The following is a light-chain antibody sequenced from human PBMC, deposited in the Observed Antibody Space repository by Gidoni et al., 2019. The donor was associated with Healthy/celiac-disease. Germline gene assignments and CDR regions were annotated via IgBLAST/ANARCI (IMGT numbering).Light chain of an antibody. CDR2: KAS. Sequence: DIHMTQSPSTLSASVGDRVTITCRASQSISSWLAWYQQKPGKAPKLLIYKASSLESGVPSRFSGSGSGTEFTLTISSLQPDDFATYYCQQYNSYSYTFXQXTKLEIK. CDR3: QQYNSYSYT. J-gene: IGKJ2*01. V-gene: IGKV1-5*03. CDR1: QSISSW.